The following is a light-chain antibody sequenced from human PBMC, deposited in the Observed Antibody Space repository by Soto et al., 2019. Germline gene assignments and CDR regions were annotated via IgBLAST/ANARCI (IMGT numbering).Light chain of an antibody. CDR3: QHYNSYS. V-gene: IGKV1-5*01. Sequence: DIQMTQSPSSLSASVGDRVTITCRASQSVSIYLNWYQQKPGTAPKVLIYHASNLQSGVPSRFIGRGSGTEFTLTISSLQPDDFATYYCQHYNSYSFGQGTKVDIK. J-gene: IGKJ1*01. CDR1: QSVSIY. CDR2: HAS.